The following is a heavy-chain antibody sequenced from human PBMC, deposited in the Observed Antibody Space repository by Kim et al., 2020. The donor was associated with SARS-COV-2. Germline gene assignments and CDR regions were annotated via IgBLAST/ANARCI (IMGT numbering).Heavy chain of an antibody. CDR1: GGSISSSNW. V-gene: IGHV4-4*02. CDR2: IYHSGST. D-gene: IGHD3-3*01. CDR3: ARGNVRQYYDFWSGYDGVDY. J-gene: IGHJ4*02. Sequence: SETLSLTCAVSGGSISSSNWWSWVRQPPGKGLEWIGEIYHSGSTNYNPSLKSRVTISVDKSKNQFSLKLSSVTAADTAVYYCARGNVRQYYDFWSGYDGVDYWGQGTLVTVSS.